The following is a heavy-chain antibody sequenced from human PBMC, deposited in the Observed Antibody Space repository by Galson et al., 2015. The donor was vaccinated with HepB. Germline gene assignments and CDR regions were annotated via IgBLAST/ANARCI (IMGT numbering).Heavy chain of an antibody. V-gene: IGHV3-74*01. D-gene: IGHD3-10*01. Sequence: SLRLSCAASGFTFSNYWMHWVRQVPGKGLVWVSRINSDGSSTSYADSVKGRFTMSRDNAKNTLYLQMNSLRAEDTAVYYCARLQLVELISRYYYHGMDVWGQGTTVTVSS. CDR2: INSDGSST. J-gene: IGHJ6*02. CDR3: ARLQLVELISRYYYHGMDV. CDR1: GFTFSNYW.